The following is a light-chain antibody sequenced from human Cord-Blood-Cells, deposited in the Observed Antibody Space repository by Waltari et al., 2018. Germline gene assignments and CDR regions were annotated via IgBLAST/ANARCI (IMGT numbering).Light chain of an antibody. Sequence: SLSASVGDRVTITCRASQSISSYLNWYQQKPGKAPKLLIYAASSLQSGVPSRFSGSGSGTDFTLTISSLQPEDFATYYCQQSYSTPRTFGQGTKLEIK. V-gene: IGKV1-39*01. CDR3: QQSYSTPRT. J-gene: IGKJ2*01. CDR1: QSISSY. CDR2: AAS.